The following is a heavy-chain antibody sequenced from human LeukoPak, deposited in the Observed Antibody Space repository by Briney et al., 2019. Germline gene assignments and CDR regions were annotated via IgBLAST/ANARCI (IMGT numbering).Heavy chain of an antibody. J-gene: IGHJ4*02. Sequence: SETLSLTCTVSGGSISSSSYYWGWIRQPPGKGLEWIGSIYYSGSTYYNPSLKSRVTISVDTSKNQFSLKLSSVTAADTAVYYCARGIVRGSVAYWGQGTLVTVSS. CDR2: IYYSGST. CDR1: GGSISSSSYY. D-gene: IGHD1-26*01. CDR3: ARGIVRGSVAY. V-gene: IGHV4-39*07.